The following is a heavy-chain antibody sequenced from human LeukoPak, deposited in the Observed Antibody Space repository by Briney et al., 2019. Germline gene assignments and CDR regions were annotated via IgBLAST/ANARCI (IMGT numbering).Heavy chain of an antibody. Sequence: PSETLSLTCTVSGCSISSYYWSWIRQPPGKGLEWIGYIYYSGSTNYNPSLKSRVTISVDTSKNQFSLKLSSVTAADTAVYYCVRAGTTPTRSRYYFDYWGQGTLVTVSS. CDR2: IYYSGST. V-gene: IGHV4-59*01. CDR1: GCSISSYY. J-gene: IGHJ4*02. CDR3: VRAGTTPTRSRYYFDY. D-gene: IGHD6-13*01.